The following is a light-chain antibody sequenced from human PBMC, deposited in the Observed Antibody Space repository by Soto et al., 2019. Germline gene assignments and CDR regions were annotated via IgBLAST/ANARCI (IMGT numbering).Light chain of an antibody. CDR3: LSGHSRP. V-gene: IGKV1-12*01. CDR1: QGLSSY. CDR2: AAS. Sequence: DIQMTQSPSSVSASVGDRVTITCRASQGLSSYLAWYQQKPGKAPKLLIYAASNLQSGVPSRFSGSGSGTDFTLTISSLQPEDFATYFCLSGHSRPLGGGTKVEIK. J-gene: IGKJ4*01.